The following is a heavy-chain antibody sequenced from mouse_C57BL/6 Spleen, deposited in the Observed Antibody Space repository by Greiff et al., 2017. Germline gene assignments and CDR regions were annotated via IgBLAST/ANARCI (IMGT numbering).Heavy chain of an antibody. J-gene: IGHJ4*01. CDR2: IYPGSGNT. D-gene: IGHD2-2*01. Sequence: VQLQQSGAELVRPGASVKLSCKASGYTFTDYYINWVKQRPGQGLEWIARIYPGSGNTYYNEKFKGKATLTAEKSSSTAYMQLSSLTSEDSAVYFCARGYDDAMDYWGQGTSVTVSS. CDR3: ARGYDDAMDY. CDR1: GYTFTDYY. V-gene: IGHV1-76*01.